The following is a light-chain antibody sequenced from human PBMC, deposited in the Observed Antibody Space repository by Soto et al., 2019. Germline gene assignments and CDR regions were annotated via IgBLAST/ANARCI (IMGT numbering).Light chain of an antibody. CDR3: QQYGSSHWT. V-gene: IGKV3-20*01. CDR2: GAS. J-gene: IGKJ1*01. Sequence: EIVLTQSPGTLSLSPGERATLSCRASQSVSSSYLAWYQQKPGQAPRLLIYGASSRAAGIPDRFSGSVSGTDFTPTISRLEPEDFAVYYCQQYGSSHWTFGQGTKVEIK. CDR1: QSVSSSY.